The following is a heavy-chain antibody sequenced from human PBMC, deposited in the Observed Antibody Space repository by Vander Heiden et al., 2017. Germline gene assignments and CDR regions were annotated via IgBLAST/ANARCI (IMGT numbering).Heavy chain of an antibody. CDR2: IYYSGST. CDR1: GCSISSGGYY. Sequence: QVQLQESGPGLVKPSQTLSLTCTVSGCSISSGGYYWSWIRQHPGKGLEWIGYIYYSGSTYYNPSLKSRVTISVDTSKNQFSLKLSSVTAADTAVYYCARASSSGYCSGGSCWGYWFDPWGQGTLVTVSS. D-gene: IGHD2-15*01. V-gene: IGHV4-31*03. J-gene: IGHJ5*02. CDR3: ARASSSGYCSGGSCWGYWFDP.